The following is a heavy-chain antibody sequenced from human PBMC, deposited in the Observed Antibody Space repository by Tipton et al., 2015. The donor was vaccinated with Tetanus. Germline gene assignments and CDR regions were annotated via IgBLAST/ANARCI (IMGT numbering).Heavy chain of an antibody. CDR1: GFAFSDYS. CDR2: IKEDGNEQ. J-gene: IGHJ3*01. Sequence: SLRLSCAASGFAFSDYSIFWVRQAPGKGLEWVANIKEDGNEQYYVDSVKGRLTISRDNAKNSLFLQMDGLRGDDTAVYYCAREGQWLGSDAFDVWGRGTMVTVSS. V-gene: IGHV3-7*01. CDR3: AREGQWLGSDAFDV. D-gene: IGHD6-19*01.